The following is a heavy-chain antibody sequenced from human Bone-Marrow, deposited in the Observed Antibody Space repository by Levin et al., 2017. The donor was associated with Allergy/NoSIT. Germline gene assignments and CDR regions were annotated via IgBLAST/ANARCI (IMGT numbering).Heavy chain of an antibody. CDR2: IYYSGST. Sequence: SETLSLTCTVSGGSISSYYWSWIRQPPGKGLEWIGYIYYSGSTNYNPSLKSRVTISVDTSKNQFSLKLSSVTAADTAVYYCARPNYHDSPGPTRDASGNNWYFDLWGRGTLVTVSS. J-gene: IGHJ2*01. CDR3: ARPNYHDSPGPTRDASGNNWYFDL. D-gene: IGHD1-26*01. V-gene: IGHV4-59*01. CDR1: GGSISSYY.